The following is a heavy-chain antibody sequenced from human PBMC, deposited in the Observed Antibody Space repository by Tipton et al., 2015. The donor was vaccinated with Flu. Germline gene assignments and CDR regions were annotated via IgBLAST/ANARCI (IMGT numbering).Heavy chain of an antibody. CDR3: ARVSPGVESWFDP. CDR1: GDSISSGGYY. Sequence: TLSLTCTVSGDSISSGGYYWTWIRQYPGKGLEWIGYIYYSGSTHYNPSLKSRVSISADTSKNQFSLKLNSLTAADTAVYYCARVSPGVESWFDPWGQGTLVTVSS. CDR2: IYYSGST. D-gene: IGHD3-3*01. V-gene: IGHV4-31*03. J-gene: IGHJ5*02.